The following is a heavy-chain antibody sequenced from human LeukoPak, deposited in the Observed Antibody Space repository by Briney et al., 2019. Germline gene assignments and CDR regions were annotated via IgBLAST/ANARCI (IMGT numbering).Heavy chain of an antibody. CDR1: GFTFSSYE. J-gene: IGHJ4*02. CDR3: AKDRAVAGTLDY. V-gene: IGHV3-48*03. D-gene: IGHD6-19*01. CDR2: ISSSGSTK. Sequence: GGSLRLSCAASGFTFSSYEMNWVRQAPGKGLEWVSYISSSGSTKYYSDSVKGRFTMSRDNAKNSLYLQMNSLRAEDTAVYYCAKDRAVAGTLDYWGQGTLVTVSS.